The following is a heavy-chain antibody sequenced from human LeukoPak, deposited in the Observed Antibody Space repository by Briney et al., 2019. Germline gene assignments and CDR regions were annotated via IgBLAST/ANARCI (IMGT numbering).Heavy chain of an antibody. Sequence: SQTLSLTCTVSGGSISSGDYYWSWIRQPPGKGLEWIGYIYYSGSTYYNPSLKSRVTISVDTSKNQFSLKLSSVTAADTAVYYCARTYDSSGYFDYWGQGTLVTVSS. V-gene: IGHV4-30-4*01. J-gene: IGHJ4*02. D-gene: IGHD3-22*01. CDR2: IYYSGST. CDR1: GGSISSGDYY. CDR3: ARTYDSSGYFDY.